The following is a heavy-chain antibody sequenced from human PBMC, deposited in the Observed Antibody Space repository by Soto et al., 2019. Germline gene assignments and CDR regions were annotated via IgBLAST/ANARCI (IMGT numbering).Heavy chain of an antibody. CDR3: AHRRGAPGHFDY. CDR2: IYWDDDK. Sequence: QITLKESGPTLVKPTQTLTLTCTFSGFSLRTNGVGVGWIRQPPGKALEWLALIYWDDDKRYSPSLKSRLTIXKAXSNNQVVLTMTNMDPVDTATDYCAHRRGAPGHFDYWGQGTLVTVSS. V-gene: IGHV2-5*02. D-gene: IGHD2-2*01. CDR1: GFSLRTNGVG. J-gene: IGHJ4*02.